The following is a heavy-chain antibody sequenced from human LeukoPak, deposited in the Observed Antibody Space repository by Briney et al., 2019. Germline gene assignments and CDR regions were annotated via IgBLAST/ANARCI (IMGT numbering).Heavy chain of an antibody. V-gene: IGHV1-69*04. CDR1: GGTFSSYA. CDR3: ARDVGQGITRFDP. CDR2: IIPILGIA. J-gene: IGHJ5*02. D-gene: IGHD3-10*01. Sequence: GSSVKVSCKASGGTFSSYAISWVRQAPGQGLEWMGRIIPILGIANYAQKFQGRVTITADKSTSTAYMELSSLRSEDTAVYYCARDVGQGITRFDPWGQGTLVTVSS.